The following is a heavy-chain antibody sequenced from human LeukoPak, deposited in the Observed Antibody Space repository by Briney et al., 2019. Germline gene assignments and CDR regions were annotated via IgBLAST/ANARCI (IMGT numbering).Heavy chain of an antibody. V-gene: IGHV4-39*01. Sequence: SETLSLTCTVSGGSISSSSYYWGWIRQPPGKGLEWIGSIYYGWITYYNPSLQSRVTISVDTSKNQFSLKLSSVTAADTAVYYCARLTPPTRYFDYWGQGTLVTVSS. D-gene: IGHD5-12*01. CDR3: ARLTPPTRYFDY. CDR2: IYYGWIT. CDR1: GGSISSSSYY. J-gene: IGHJ4*02.